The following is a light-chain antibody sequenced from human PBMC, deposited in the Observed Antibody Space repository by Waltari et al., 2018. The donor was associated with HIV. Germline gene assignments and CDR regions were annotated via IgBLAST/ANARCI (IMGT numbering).Light chain of an antibody. J-gene: IGLJ2*01. V-gene: IGLV2-23*02. CDR2: DVN. CDR3: SPYAGARGGV. CDR1: SRDLGCYNL. Sequence: QSALTQPASVSDSPGQTITISRSGTSRDLGCYNLVSWYQQHPGKPPKLIIYDVNKPPSGVSNRFSGSKSGNTASLTISGLQAEDEADYYCSPYAGARGGVFGGGTKLTVL.